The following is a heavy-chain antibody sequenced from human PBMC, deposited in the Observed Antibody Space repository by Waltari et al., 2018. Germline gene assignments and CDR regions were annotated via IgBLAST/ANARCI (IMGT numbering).Heavy chain of an antibody. CDR3: TTEQNGGSFDY. CDR1: GSTFSNAW. Sequence: EVQLVEPGGGLVKPGGSLRLFWAASGSTFSNAWMSWVRQAPGKGLEWVGRIKSKTDGGTTDYAAPVKGRFTISRDDSKNTLYLQMNSLKTEDTAVYYCTTEQNGGSFDYWGQGTLVTVSS. V-gene: IGHV3-15*01. CDR2: IKSKTDGGTT. D-gene: IGHD1-26*01. J-gene: IGHJ4*02.